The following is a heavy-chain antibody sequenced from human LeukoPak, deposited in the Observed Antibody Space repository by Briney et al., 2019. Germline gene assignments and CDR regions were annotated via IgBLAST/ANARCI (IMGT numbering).Heavy chain of an antibody. CDR1: GYTFTSSD. Sequence: GASVKVSCKASGYTFTSSDINWVRQATGQGLEWMGWMNPNSGNTGCAQKFQGRVTMTRNTSISTAYMELSSLRSEDTAVYYCAREITQRSSWFDPWGQGTLVTVSS. CDR3: AREITQRSSWFDP. J-gene: IGHJ5*02. D-gene: IGHD6-25*01. CDR2: MNPNSGNT. V-gene: IGHV1-8*01.